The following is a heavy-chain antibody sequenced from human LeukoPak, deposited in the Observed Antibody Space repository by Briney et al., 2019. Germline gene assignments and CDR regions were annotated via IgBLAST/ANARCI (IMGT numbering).Heavy chain of an antibody. V-gene: IGHV4-31*03. CDR3: ARDWGVTRRGVDV. Sequence: SETLSLTCTVSGGSISSGGYYWSWIRQHPGKGLEWIGYIYYSGSTYYNPSLKSRVTISVDTSKNQFSLKLSSVTAADTAVYYCARDWGVTRRGVDVWGQGTTVTVSS. CDR1: GGSISSGGYY. J-gene: IGHJ6*02. CDR2: IYYSGST. D-gene: IGHD4-17*01.